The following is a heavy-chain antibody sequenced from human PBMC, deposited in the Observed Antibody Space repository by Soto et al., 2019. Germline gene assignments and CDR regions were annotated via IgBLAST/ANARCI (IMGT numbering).Heavy chain of an antibody. CDR1: GFTFRDHD. D-gene: IGHD6-6*01. CDR2: ISSSGTAT. Sequence: QVQLVESGGGLVRPGGSLRLSCAASGFTFRDHDMRWIRQAPGKGLEWVSCISSSGTATYYADSVKGRFTISRDNAKNSLYVEMNSLRVEDTAVYYCARKVPRAARPNHWGQGTLVTVSS. CDR3: ARKVPRAARPNH. J-gene: IGHJ5*02. V-gene: IGHV3-11*01.